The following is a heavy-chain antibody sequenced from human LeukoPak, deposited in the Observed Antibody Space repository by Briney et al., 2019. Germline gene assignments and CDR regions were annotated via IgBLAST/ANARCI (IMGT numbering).Heavy chain of an antibody. V-gene: IGHV2-70*11. CDR3: ARIPSSYGYSDYYFDY. CDR2: IDWDDDK. CDR1: GFSLSTSGMC. J-gene: IGHJ4*02. Sequence: SGPTLVNPTQTLTLTCTFSGFSLSTSGMCVSWIRQPPGKALEWLARIDWDDDKYYSTSLKTRLTISKDTSKNQVVLTMTNMDPVDTATYYCARIPSSYGYSDYYFDYWGQGTLVTVSS. D-gene: IGHD5-18*01.